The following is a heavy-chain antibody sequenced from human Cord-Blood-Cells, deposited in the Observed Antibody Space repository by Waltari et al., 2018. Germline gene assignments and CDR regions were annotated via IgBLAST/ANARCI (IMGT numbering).Heavy chain of an antibody. D-gene: IGHD6-6*01. J-gene: IGHJ3*02. V-gene: IGHV3-53*01. CDR3: ARAPDSSSFAFDI. Sequence: EVQLVESGGGLIQPGGSLRLSCAASGFTVSSNYMSWVRQAPGKGLEWVSVIYSGGSTYYADSVKGRFTISRDNSKNTLYLQMNSLRAEDTAVYYCARAPDSSSFAFDIWGQGTMVTVSS. CDR2: IYSGGST. CDR1: GFTVSSNY.